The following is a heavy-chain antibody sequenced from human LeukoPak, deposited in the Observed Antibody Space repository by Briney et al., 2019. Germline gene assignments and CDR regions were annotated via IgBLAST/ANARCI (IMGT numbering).Heavy chain of an antibody. CDR3: ARGRGYSYGYSDY. V-gene: IGHV4-34*01. CDR2: INHSGST. Sequence: PSETLSLTCAVYGGSFSGYYWSWIRQPPGKGLEWIGEINHSGSTNYNPSLKSWVTISVDTSKNQFSLKLSSVTAADTAVYYCARGRGYSYGYSDYWGQGTLVTVSS. D-gene: IGHD5-18*01. J-gene: IGHJ4*02. CDR1: GGSFSGYY.